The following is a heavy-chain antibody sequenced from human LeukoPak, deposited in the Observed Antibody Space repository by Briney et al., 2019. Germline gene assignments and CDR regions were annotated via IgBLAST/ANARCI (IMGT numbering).Heavy chain of an antibody. V-gene: IGHV1-46*01. CDR1: GYTFTSYY. J-gene: IGHJ4*02. D-gene: IGHD2-15*01. Sequence: ASVKVSCKASGYTFTSYYMHWVRQAPGQGLEWMGIINPSGGSTSYAQKFQGRVTMTRDTSTSTVYMELSSLRSEDTAVYYCARDPPYCSGGSCYADYYFDYWGQGTLVTVSS. CDR3: ARDPPYCSGGSCYADYYFDY. CDR2: INPSGGST.